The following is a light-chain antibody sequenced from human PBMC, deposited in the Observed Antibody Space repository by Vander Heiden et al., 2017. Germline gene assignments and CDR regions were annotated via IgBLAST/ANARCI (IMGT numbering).Light chain of an antibody. CDR2: VNN. J-gene: IGLJ1*01. V-gene: IGLV1-44*01. Sequence: QPVLTQPPSASGTPGQRLTISCSGSSSNIGSTNVNWYQKPPGTAPNLLIYVNNQRPSGVPDRFSCSKSGTSASLAISGLQAEDEADYYCAAWDDSLNGLYVFGTGTKVTVL. CDR1: SSNIGSTN. CDR3: AAWDDSLNGLYV.